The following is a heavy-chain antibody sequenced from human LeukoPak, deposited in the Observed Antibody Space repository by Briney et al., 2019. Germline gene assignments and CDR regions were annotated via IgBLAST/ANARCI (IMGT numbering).Heavy chain of an antibody. CDR1: RGSISSYY. Sequence: SETLSLTRTVSRGSISSYYWSWIRQPPGKGLEWIGYIYYSGSTNYNPSLKSRVTISVDTSKNQFSLKLSSVTAADTAVYYCARHGDLLRTTVVNRHFDYWGQGTLVTVSS. CDR3: ARHGDLLRTTVVNRHFDY. CDR2: IYYSGST. V-gene: IGHV4-59*08. D-gene: IGHD4-23*01. J-gene: IGHJ4*02.